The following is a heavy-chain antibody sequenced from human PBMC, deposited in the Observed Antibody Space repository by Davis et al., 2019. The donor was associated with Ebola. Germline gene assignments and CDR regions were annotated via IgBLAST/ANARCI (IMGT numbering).Heavy chain of an antibody. Sequence: SETLSLTCTVSGGSISSGGYYWSWIRQHPGKGLEWIGYIYYSGSTYYNPSLKSRVTISVDTSKNQFSLKLSSVTAADTAVYYCARGPVAVFDYWGQGTLVTVSS. CDR3: ARGPVAVFDY. CDR1: GGSISSGGYY. V-gene: IGHV4-31*03. CDR2: IYYSGST. J-gene: IGHJ4*02. D-gene: IGHD6-19*01.